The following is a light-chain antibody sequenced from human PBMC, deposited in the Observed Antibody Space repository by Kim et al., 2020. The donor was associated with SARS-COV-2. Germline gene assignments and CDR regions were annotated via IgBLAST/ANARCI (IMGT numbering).Light chain of an antibody. CDR2: ANT. CDR3: QSYDSSLSAWV. CDR1: SSNIGTGYD. J-gene: IGLJ3*02. V-gene: IGLV1-40*01. Sequence: RVTISCTGSSSNIGTGYDVHWYQRLPGTAPKLLISANTHRPSGVPDRFSGSKSGTSASLAINGLQAEDEAEYYCQSYDSSLSAWVFGGGTQLTVL.